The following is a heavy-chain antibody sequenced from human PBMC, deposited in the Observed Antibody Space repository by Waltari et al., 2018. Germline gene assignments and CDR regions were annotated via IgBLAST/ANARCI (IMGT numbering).Heavy chain of an antibody. CDR3: ARTFRQWQKWYYFDY. CDR1: GFTVSSNY. J-gene: IGHJ4*02. V-gene: IGHV3-53*01. D-gene: IGHD6-19*01. Sequence: EVQLVESGGGLIQPGGSLRLSCAASGFTVSSNYMSWVRQAPGKGLEWVSVIYSGGSTYYADSVKGRFTISRDNSKNTLYLQMNSLRAEDTAVYYCARTFRQWQKWYYFDYWGQGTLVTVSS. CDR2: IYSGGST.